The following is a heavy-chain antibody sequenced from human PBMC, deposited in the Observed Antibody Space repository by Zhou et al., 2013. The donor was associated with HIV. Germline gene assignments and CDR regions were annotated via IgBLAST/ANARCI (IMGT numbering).Heavy chain of an antibody. J-gene: IGHJ5*02. CDR3: AIKGTGDRGWFDP. D-gene: IGHD7-27*01. CDR1: GGPFNSNI. Sequence: QVQLVQSGAEVRKPGSSVKVSCKASGGPFNSNIINWVRQAPGQGLEWMGRITPLLGTTSYAQKFQGRVTITTDESTNTAYMALSSLTSEDTAIYYCAIKGTGDRGWFDPWGQGTLVTVSS. V-gene: IGHV1-69*16. CDR2: ITPLLGTT.